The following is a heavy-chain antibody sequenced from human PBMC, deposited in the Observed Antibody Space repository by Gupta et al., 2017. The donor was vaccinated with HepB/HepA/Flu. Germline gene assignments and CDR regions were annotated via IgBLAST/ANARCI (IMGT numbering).Heavy chain of an antibody. Sequence: QVQLVESGGGVVQPGRSLRLSCAASGFTFSSYGMHWVRQAPGKGLELVAVISYDGSNKYYADSVKGRFTISRDNSKNTLYLQMNSLRAEDTAVYYCAKDAGQDYYGSGSYYDNYYYGMDVWGQGTTVTVSS. CDR1: GFTFSSYG. D-gene: IGHD3-10*01. CDR2: ISYDGSNK. J-gene: IGHJ6*02. V-gene: IGHV3-30*18. CDR3: AKDAGQDYYGSGSYYDNYYYGMDV.